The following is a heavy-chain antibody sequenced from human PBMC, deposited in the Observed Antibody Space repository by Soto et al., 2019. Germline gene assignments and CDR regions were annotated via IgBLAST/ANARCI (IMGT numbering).Heavy chain of an antibody. CDR2: MSPNSGDT. Sequence: QEQLVQSGAEVKKPGASVKVSCKASEYTITSYDINWVRQATGQGLEWMGWMSPNSGDTGYAQKFQGRVTMTRDTSISTAYMELRSLRSEDTAVYYCARGPPNWGFDYWGQGTLVTVSS. CDR3: ARGPPNWGFDY. D-gene: IGHD7-27*01. CDR1: EYTITSYD. J-gene: IGHJ4*02. V-gene: IGHV1-8*01.